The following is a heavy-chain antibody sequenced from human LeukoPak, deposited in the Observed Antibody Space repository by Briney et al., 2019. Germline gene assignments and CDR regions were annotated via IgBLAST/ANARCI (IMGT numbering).Heavy chain of an antibody. Sequence: PGGSLRLSCAASEFTFSSFTMNWVRQAPGKGLEWVSSISSSSRYIYYGDSVMGRFTISRDNAKNSLYLQMNSLGAEDTAVYYCARGGSDPVSGRYYGGGAFDIWGQGTMVTVSS. V-gene: IGHV3-21*01. CDR1: EFTFSSFT. J-gene: IGHJ3*02. CDR3: ARGGSDPVSGRYYGGGAFDI. D-gene: IGHD1-26*01. CDR2: ISSSSRYI.